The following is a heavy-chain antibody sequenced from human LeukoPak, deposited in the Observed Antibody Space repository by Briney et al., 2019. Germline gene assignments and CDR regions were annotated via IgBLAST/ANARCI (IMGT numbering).Heavy chain of an antibody. J-gene: IGHJ3*02. CDR2: ISSSGSTI. CDR1: RFSFSSYE. D-gene: IGHD6-13*01. Sequence: GGSLRLSCVASRFSFSSYEMNWVRLAPGKGLEWLSYISSSGSTIFYADSVKGRFTISRDNAKNSLYLQMNRLRAEDTAVYYCARGRAGYSSSWGIWGQGTMVTVSS. V-gene: IGHV3-48*03. CDR3: ARGRAGYSSSWGI.